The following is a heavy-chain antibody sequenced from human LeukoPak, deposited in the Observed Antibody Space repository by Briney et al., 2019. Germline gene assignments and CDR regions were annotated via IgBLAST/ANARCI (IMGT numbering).Heavy chain of an antibody. V-gene: IGHV3-74*01. Sequence: GGSLRLSCAASGNYWMHWVRQAPGKGLVWVSHINSDGGWTSYADSVKGRFTISRDNSKNTLYLQMNSLRAEDTAVYYCAINPYYDILTGHSPFDYWGQGTLVTVSA. CDR3: AINPYYDILTGHSPFDY. CDR1: GNYW. D-gene: IGHD3-9*01. J-gene: IGHJ4*02. CDR2: INSDGGWT.